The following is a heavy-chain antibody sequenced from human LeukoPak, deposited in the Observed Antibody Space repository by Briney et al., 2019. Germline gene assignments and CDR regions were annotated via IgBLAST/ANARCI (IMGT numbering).Heavy chain of an antibody. CDR3: ARGRVYYDSSGSDAFDI. D-gene: IGHD3-22*01. Sequence: ASVKVSCKASGYTFTSYDINWVRQATGQGLEWMGWMNPNSGNTGYAQKFQGRVTITRNTSISTAYMELSSLRSEDTAVYYCARGRVYYDSSGSDAFDIWGQGTMVTVSS. J-gene: IGHJ3*02. CDR1: GYTFTSYD. V-gene: IGHV1-8*03. CDR2: MNPNSGNT.